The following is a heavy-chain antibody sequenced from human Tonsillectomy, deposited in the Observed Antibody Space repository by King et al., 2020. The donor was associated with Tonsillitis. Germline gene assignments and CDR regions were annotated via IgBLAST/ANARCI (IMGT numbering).Heavy chain of an antibody. D-gene: IGHD2-8*01. J-gene: IGHJ5*02. CDR2: ICTSGST. Sequence: QLQESGPGLLKPSQTLSLTCTVSGGSISSGYYYWGWIRQPAGKVPELIGRICTSGSTDYNPPLKSRITMSVDTSKNQVSLRLTSVTASDTAVYYCAIDAPASGTKFDPWGQGTLVTVSS. V-gene: IGHV4-61*02. CDR3: AIDAPASGTKFDP. CDR1: GGSISSGYYY.